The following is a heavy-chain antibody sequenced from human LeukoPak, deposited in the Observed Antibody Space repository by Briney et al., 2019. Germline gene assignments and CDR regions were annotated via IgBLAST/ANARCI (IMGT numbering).Heavy chain of an antibody. V-gene: IGHV3-33*06. CDR1: GYTFSGHA. D-gene: IGHD6-19*01. Sequence: GGSLRLSCAVSGYTFSGHAMHWVRQAPGKGLEWVAVIWYDGGNKYYADSVKGRFTISRDNSKNTAYLQMNSLRAEDTAVYYCAKPPVYSSGWYRVSFDIWGQGTMVTVSS. CDR3: AKPPVYSSGWYRVSFDI. J-gene: IGHJ3*02. CDR2: IWYDGGNK.